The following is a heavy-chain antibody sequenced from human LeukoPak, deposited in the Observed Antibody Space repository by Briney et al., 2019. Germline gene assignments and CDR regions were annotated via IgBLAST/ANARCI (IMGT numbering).Heavy chain of an antibody. J-gene: IGHJ3*02. V-gene: IGHV4-34*01. CDR2: INHSGST. Sequence: PSETLSLTCAVYGGSFSGYYWSWIRQPPGKGLEWIGEINHSGSTNYNPSLKSRVTISVDTSKNQFSLNVSSMTAADTAVYYCARQGEGGRAFDIWGQGTMVTVSS. CDR3: ARQGEGGRAFDI. CDR1: GGSFSGYY. D-gene: IGHD1-26*01.